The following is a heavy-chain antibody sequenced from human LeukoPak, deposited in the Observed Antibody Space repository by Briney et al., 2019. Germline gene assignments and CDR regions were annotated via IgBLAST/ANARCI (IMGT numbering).Heavy chain of an antibody. CDR3: AKRGVVIRVILVGFHKEAYYFDS. D-gene: IGHD3-22*01. V-gene: IGHV3-23*01. CDR1: GITVTNFG. Sequence: GGSLRLSCAVSGITVTNFGMGWVRQAPGKGLEWVEGISGCGGSTNYADSVKGRFTISRDSPKNTLYLQMNSLRAEDTAVYFCAKRGVVIRVILVGFHKEAYYFDSWGQGALVTVSS. J-gene: IGHJ4*02. CDR2: ISGCGGST.